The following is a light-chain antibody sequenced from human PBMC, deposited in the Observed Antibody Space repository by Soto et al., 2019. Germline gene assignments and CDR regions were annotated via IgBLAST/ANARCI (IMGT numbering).Light chain of an antibody. CDR1: QSLTGGY. V-gene: IGKV3-20*01. Sequence: DILLTQSPGTLSLSPGERATLSCRASQSLTGGYLAWYQQKPGQAPSLVIFGASSRATGIPDRFSGSGSGTDFTLTISRLEPEDFEVYYCQQFSSYPLTFGGGTKVDIK. CDR3: QQFSSYPLT. CDR2: GAS. J-gene: IGKJ4*01.